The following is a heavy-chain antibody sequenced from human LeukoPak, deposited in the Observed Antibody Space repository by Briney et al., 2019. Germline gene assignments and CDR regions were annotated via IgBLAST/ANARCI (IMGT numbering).Heavy chain of an antibody. D-gene: IGHD3-16*02. CDR1: GFTFSSYS. Sequence: GRSLRLSCAASGFTFSSYSMNWVRQAPGKGLEWVSSISSSSSYIYYADSVKGRFTISRDNAKNSLYLQMNSLRAEDTAVYYCAREARDYDYVWGSYRYTDLIDYWGQGTLVTVSS. V-gene: IGHV3-21*01. CDR2: ISSSSSYI. J-gene: IGHJ4*02. CDR3: AREARDYDYVWGSYRYTDLIDY.